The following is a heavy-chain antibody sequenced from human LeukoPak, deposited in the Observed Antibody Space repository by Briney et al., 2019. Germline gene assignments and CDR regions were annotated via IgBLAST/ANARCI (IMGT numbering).Heavy chain of an antibody. CDR2: INHSGST. Sequence: PSETLSLTCAVYGGSFSGYYWSWIRQPPGKGLEWIGEINHSGSTNYNPSLKSRVTISVDTSKNQFSLKLRSVTAADTAVYYCARVIAAHSNDPWGQGTLVTVSS. J-gene: IGHJ5*02. D-gene: IGHD6-6*01. CDR1: GGSFSGYY. CDR3: ARVIAAHSNDP. V-gene: IGHV4-34*01.